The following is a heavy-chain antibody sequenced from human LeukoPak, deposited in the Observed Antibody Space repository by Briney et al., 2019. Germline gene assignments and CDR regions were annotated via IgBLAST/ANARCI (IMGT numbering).Heavy chain of an antibody. CDR2: ISYNGSNK. V-gene: IGHV3-30-3*01. J-gene: IGHJ4*02. D-gene: IGHD5-18*01. Sequence: GGSLRLSCAASGFTFSSYTMHWVRQAPGKGLEWVTFISYNGSNKYYADSVKGRFTISRDNSKNTLYLQMNSLKPEDTAVYYCAREGYSYGVDYWGQGTLVTVSS. CDR3: AREGYSYGVDY. CDR1: GFTFSSYT.